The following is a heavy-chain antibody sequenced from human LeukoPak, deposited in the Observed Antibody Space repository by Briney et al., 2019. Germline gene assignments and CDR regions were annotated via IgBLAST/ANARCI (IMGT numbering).Heavy chain of an antibody. CDR3: ARERISYGDYDQIPYFDY. V-gene: IGHV4-38-2*02. CDR1: GYSISSGYY. J-gene: IGHJ4*02. D-gene: IGHD4-17*01. Sequence: SETLSLTCTVSGYSISSGYYWGWIRQPPGKGLEWIGSIYESGGTYYNPSLKSRVTISVDTSKNQFSLKLRSVTAADTAVYYCARERISYGDYDQIPYFDYWGQGTLVTVSS. CDR2: IYESGGT.